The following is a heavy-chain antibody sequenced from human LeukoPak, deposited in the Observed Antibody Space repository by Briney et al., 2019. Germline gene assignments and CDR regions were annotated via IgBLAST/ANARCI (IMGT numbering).Heavy chain of an antibody. CDR3: ARTNYDILTGPFDY. CDR1: GFTFSSYS. CDR2: IYYSGST. V-gene: IGHV4-31*02. Sequence: LRLSCAASGFTFSSYSMSWIRQHPGKGLEWIGYIYYSGSTYYNPSLKSRVTISVETSKNQFSLKLSSVTAADTAVYYCARTNYDILTGPFDYWGQGTLVTVSS. J-gene: IGHJ4*02. D-gene: IGHD3-9*01.